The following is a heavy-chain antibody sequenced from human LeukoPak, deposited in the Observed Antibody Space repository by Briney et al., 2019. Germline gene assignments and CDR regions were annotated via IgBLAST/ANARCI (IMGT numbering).Heavy chain of an antibody. V-gene: IGHV1-46*01. Sequence: ASVKVSCKASGYTFTDYYLHWVRQAPGQGLEWMGIINPSGGSTSYAQRFQGRVTMTRDMSTNTVYMELSSLRSEDTAVYYCARATNIYDYWGQGTLVTVSS. CDR3: ARATNIYDY. D-gene: IGHD2/OR15-2a*01. J-gene: IGHJ4*02. CDR2: INPSGGST. CDR1: GYTFTDYY.